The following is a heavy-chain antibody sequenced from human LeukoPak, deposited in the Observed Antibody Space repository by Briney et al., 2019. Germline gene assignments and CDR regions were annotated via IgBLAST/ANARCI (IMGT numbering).Heavy chain of an antibody. Sequence: PGESLEISCRDSGYSFTNYWIGWVRQMPGKGLEWMGIIHAADSHTKYSPSFQGQVTISVDKSISTAYLQWSGLKASDTAIYYCAGARNGDYRWDYWGQGTLVTVSS. CDR1: GYSFTNYW. J-gene: IGHJ4*02. CDR2: IHAADSHT. V-gene: IGHV5-51*01. D-gene: IGHD4-17*01. CDR3: AGARNGDYRWDY.